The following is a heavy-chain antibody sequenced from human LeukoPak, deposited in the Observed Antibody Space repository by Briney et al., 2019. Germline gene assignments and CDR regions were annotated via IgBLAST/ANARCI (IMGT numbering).Heavy chain of an antibody. D-gene: IGHD6-19*01. CDR3: ARDRGSGWYFDY. CDR2: ISSSSAYI. J-gene: IGHJ4*02. V-gene: IGHV3-21*01. CDR1: GFTFSSYT. Sequence: GGSLRLSCAASGFTFSSYTMNWVRQAPGKGLEWVSSISSSSAYIYYADTVKGRFTISRDNAKNSLYPQMNSLTAEDTAVFYCARDRGSGWYFDYWGPGTLVTVSS.